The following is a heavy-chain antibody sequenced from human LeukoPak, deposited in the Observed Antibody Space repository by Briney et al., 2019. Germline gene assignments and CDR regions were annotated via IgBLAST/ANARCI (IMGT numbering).Heavy chain of an antibody. CDR2: IYYSGRT. V-gene: IGHV4-59*01. Sequence: KASETLSLTCTVSGSSISTYYWSWIRQPPGKGMKWIGYIYYSGRTNYNPSLKSRVTISVDTSKNQFSLRLTSVTAADTAVYYCARNGGSYTFDYWGQGTLVTVSS. CDR3: ARNGGSYTFDY. CDR1: GSSISTYY. J-gene: IGHJ4*02. D-gene: IGHD1-26*01.